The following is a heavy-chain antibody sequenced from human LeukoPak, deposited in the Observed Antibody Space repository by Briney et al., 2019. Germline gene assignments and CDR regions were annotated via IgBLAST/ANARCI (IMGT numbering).Heavy chain of an antibody. D-gene: IGHD2-2*02. CDR3: ARGGIVVVPAAIRWGMDV. J-gene: IGHJ6*02. CDR1: GGTFSSYA. V-gene: IGHV1-69*05. Sequence: ASVKVSCKASGGTFSSYAISWVRQAPGQGLEWMGGIIPIFGTANYAQRFQGRVTMTRDTSTSTVYMELSSLRSEDTAVYYCARGGIVVVPAAIRWGMDVWGQGTTVTVSS. CDR2: IIPIFGTA.